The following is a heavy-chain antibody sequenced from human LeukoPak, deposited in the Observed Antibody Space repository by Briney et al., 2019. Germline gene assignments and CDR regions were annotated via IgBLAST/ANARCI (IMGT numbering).Heavy chain of an antibody. D-gene: IGHD1-20*01. Sequence: PGGSLRLSCAASGFAFSRYGMHWVRQAPGKGLEWVAFIRYDGSNKNHAGSVKGRFTISRDNSKNMLYLQMNSLRPEDTSVYYCAKDYGITGTGGAWLDPWGQGTLVTVSS. CDR2: IRYDGSNK. J-gene: IGHJ5*02. CDR3: AKDYGITGTGGAWLDP. V-gene: IGHV3-30*02. CDR1: GFAFSRYG.